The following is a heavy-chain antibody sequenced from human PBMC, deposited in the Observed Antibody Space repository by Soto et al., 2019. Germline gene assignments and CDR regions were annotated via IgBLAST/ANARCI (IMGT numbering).Heavy chain of an antibody. J-gene: IGHJ4*01. CDR1: GGSISSYY. Sequence: QVQLQESGPGLVKPSETLSLTCTVSGGSISSYYWSWIRQPPGKGLEWIGYIYYTGSTDYNPSLNGRVTISGVTSKNQFSLKLSSVTAADTAVYYCARHRDSYGSGDFDYWGHGTLVTVSS. D-gene: IGHD3-10*01. CDR2: IYYTGST. V-gene: IGHV4-59*08. CDR3: ARHRDSYGSGDFDY.